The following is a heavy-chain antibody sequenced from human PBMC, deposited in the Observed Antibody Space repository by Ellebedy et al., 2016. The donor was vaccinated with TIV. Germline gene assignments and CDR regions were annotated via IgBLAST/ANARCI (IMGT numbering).Heavy chain of an antibody. J-gene: IGHJ4*02. CDR1: GFTFSSYV. Sequence: GGSLRLSXTASGFTFSSYVMSWVRQAPGKGLKWVSGISRSGDSTYYADSVKGRFTISRDNPKNTLYLQMNSLRAEDTAVYYCAKDRDDDGDYVFDSWGQGILVNVSS. CDR2: ISRSGDST. V-gene: IGHV3-23*01. CDR3: AKDRDDDGDYVFDS. D-gene: IGHD4-17*01.